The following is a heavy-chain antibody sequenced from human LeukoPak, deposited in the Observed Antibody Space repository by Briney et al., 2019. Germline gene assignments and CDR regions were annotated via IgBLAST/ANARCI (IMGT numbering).Heavy chain of an antibody. Sequence: PSETLSLTCTVSGGSVSSGSYYWSWIRQPPGKGLEWIGEINHSGSTNYNPSLKSRVTISVDTSKNQFSLKLSSVTAADTAVYYCARKRRFDCWGQGTLVTVSS. CDR3: ARKRRFDC. J-gene: IGHJ4*02. V-gene: IGHV4-61*01. CDR1: GGSVSSGSYY. D-gene: IGHD5-24*01. CDR2: INHSGST.